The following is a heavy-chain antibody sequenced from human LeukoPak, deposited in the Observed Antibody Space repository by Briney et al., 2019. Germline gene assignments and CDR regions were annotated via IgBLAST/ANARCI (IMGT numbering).Heavy chain of an antibody. D-gene: IGHD3-10*01. CDR3: ARHLAGSYYRGIDN. V-gene: IGHV3-7*05. J-gene: IGHJ4*02. Sequence: GGSLRLSCSASGFTFSSYAMHWVRQAPGKGLEWVANTKQDGSETYYVDSVKGRFTIYRDNAKNSLYLQMNSLRAEDTAVYYCARHLAGSYYRGIDNWGQGTLVTVSS. CDR1: GFTFSSYA. CDR2: TKQDGSET.